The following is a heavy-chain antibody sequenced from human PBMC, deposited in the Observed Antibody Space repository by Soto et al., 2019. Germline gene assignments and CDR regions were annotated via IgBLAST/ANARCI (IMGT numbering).Heavy chain of an antibody. V-gene: IGHV3-74*01. J-gene: IGHJ4*02. CDR2: INSDGSSI. CDR1: GVTFSRYW. CDR3: ARLPVETITRIDY. D-gene: IGHD3-16*01. Sequence: EVHLVESGGDLVQPGGFLRLSCATSGVTFSRYWMHCVRQVPGKGLVWVSRINSDGSSISYSDSVKGRFTISRDNAKNTLYLQINSMRVENSAVYYCARLPVETITRIDYGGQGTL.